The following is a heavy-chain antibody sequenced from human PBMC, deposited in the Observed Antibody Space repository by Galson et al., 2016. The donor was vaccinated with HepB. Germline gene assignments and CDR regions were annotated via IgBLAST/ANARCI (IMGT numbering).Heavy chain of an antibody. CDR3: AKYIDWFDP. V-gene: IGHV2-5*02. Sequence: PALVKPTQTLTLTCTFSGFSLRSNGVGVGWIRQSPGKALEWLALIYWDDDKRYSPSLKSRLTITKYTSKNQVVLMMTNMDPVDTATYFCAKYIDWFDPWGQGTQVTVSS. J-gene: IGHJ5*02. D-gene: IGHD5-18*01. CDR2: IYWDDDK. CDR1: GFSLRSNGVG.